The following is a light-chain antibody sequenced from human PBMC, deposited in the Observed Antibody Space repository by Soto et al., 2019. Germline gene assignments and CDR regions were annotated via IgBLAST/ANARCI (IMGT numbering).Light chain of an antibody. Sequence: DIHMTQSPSSLSASVGDRVTITCRASQRISTYLNWYQQKPGKAPNLLIYAASSLQSGVPSRFSCSGSGTDFTLTISSLQPEDFATYYCQQTYNTPRTFGPGTKVDVK. CDR3: QQTYNTPRT. CDR2: AAS. V-gene: IGKV1-39*01. CDR1: QRISTY. J-gene: IGKJ3*01.